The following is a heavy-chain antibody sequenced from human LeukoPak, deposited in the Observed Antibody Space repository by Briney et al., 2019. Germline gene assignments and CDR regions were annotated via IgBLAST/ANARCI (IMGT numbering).Heavy chain of an antibody. CDR1: GFTFSSYG. V-gene: IGHV3-30*18. Sequence: PGGSLRLSCAASGFTFSSYGMHWVRQAPGKGLEWVAVISYDGSNKYYADSVKGRFTISRDNSKNTLYLQMNSLRAEDTAVYYCAKDRGYCTNGACYRFDYWGQGTLVTVSS. CDR3: AKDRGYCTNGACYRFDY. CDR2: ISYDGSNK. D-gene: IGHD2-8*01. J-gene: IGHJ4*02.